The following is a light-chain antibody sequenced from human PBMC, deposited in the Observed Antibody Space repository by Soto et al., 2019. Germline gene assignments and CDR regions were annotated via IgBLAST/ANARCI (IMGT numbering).Light chain of an antibody. CDR2: WAS. J-gene: IGKJ1*01. CDR1: QSVLYSSNNKNY. Sequence: DIVMTHSPDSLAVSLGERATINCKSSQSVLYSSNNKNYLAWYQQKPGQPPKLLIYWASTGESGVPDRFSGSGSGTDFTLTISSLQAEDVAVYYCQQYYSTPWTFGQGTKVDI. V-gene: IGKV4-1*01. CDR3: QQYYSTPWT.